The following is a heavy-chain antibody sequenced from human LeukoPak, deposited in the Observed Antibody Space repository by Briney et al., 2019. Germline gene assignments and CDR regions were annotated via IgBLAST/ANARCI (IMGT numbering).Heavy chain of an antibody. Sequence: GGSLRLSCAASGFTFSSYSMNWVRQAPGKGLEWVSSISSSSSYIYYADSVKGRFTISRDNAKNSLYLQMNSLRAEDTAVYYCARDLPGGVMSSLDWFDPWGQGTLVTVSS. CDR3: ARDLPGGVMSSLDWFDP. CDR1: GFTFSSYS. J-gene: IGHJ5*02. D-gene: IGHD3-16*01. V-gene: IGHV3-21*01. CDR2: ISSSSSYI.